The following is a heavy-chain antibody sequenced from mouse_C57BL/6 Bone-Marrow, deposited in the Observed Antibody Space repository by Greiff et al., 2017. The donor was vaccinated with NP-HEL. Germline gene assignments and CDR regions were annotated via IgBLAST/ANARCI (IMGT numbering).Heavy chain of an antibody. CDR1: GYTFTDYN. CDR2: INPNNGGT. CDR3: ARCHYYGSSVDY. J-gene: IGHJ2*01. Sequence: EVKLQESGPELVKPGASVKMSCKASGYTFTDYNMHWVKQSHGKSLEWIGYINPNNGGTSYNQKFKGKATLTVNKSSSTAYMELRSLTSEDSAVYYCARCHYYGSSVDYWGQGTTLTVSS. V-gene: IGHV1-22*01. D-gene: IGHD1-1*01.